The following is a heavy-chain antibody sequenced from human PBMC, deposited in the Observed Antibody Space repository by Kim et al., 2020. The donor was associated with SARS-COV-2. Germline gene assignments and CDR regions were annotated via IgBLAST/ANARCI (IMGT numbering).Heavy chain of an antibody. J-gene: IGHJ3*02. Sequence: GGSLRLSCAASGFTFSSYSMNWVRQAPGKGLEWVSYISSSSSTIYYADSVKGRFTISRDNAKNSLYLQMNSLRDEDTAVYYCAREGGGFYCSGGSCYSPEAFDIWGQGTMVTVSS. CDR3: AREGGGFYCSGGSCYSPEAFDI. CDR1: GFTFSSYS. D-gene: IGHD2-15*01. CDR2: ISSSSSTI. V-gene: IGHV3-48*02.